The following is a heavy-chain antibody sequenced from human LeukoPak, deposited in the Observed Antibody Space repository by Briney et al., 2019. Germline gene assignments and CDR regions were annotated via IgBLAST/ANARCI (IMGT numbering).Heavy chain of an antibody. V-gene: IGHV4-59*01. D-gene: IGHD3-10*01. CDR3: ARDGMVRGVIDY. J-gene: IGHJ4*02. CDR2: IYYSGST. Sequence: SETLSLTCTVSGGSISSYYWNWIRQPPGKGLEWIGYIYYSGSTNYNPSLKSRVTISIDTSKNQFSLKLSSVTAADTAVYYCARDGMVRGVIDYWGQGTRVTVSS. CDR1: GGSISSYY.